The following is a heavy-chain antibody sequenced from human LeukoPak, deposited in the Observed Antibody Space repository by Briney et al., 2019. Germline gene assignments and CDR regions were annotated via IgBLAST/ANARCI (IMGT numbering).Heavy chain of an antibody. V-gene: IGHV4-38-2*02. Sequence: SETLSHNYTVSGDSLSSRSYWVWIRQPPGGGLEFIGTLHYSGPTYYNPSLWSRVTISEDRSKNQFSLSLSSVTSADTAVYYCARDWDGGYDFNTFDVWGQGTMVTVSS. CDR2: LHYSGPT. D-gene: IGHD5-12*01. CDR3: ARDWDGGYDFNTFDV. CDR1: GDSLSSRSY. J-gene: IGHJ3*01.